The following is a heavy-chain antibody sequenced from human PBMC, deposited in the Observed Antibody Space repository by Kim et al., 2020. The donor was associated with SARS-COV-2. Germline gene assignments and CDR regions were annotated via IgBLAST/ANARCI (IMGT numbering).Heavy chain of an antibody. D-gene: IGHD3-16*01. CDR2: IIPIFGTA. CDR3: ASNTKNYDSEYYFDY. CDR1: GGTFSSYA. J-gene: IGHJ4*02. V-gene: IGHV1-69*13. Sequence: SVKVSCKASGGTFSSYAISWVRQAPGQGLEWMGGIIPIFGTANYAQKFQGRVTITADESTSTAYMELSSLRSEDTAVYYCASNTKNYDSEYYFDYWGQGTLVTVSS.